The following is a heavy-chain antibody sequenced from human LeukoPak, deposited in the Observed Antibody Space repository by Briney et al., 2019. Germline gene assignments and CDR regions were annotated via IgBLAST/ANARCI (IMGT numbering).Heavy chain of an antibody. CDR2: IYSDGTT. CDR3: ATDAYSASPRNAY. J-gene: IGHJ4*02. CDR1: GFTVSNNY. Sequence: PGGSLRLSCAASGFTVSNNYMTWFRQAPGMGLEWVSLIYSDGTTYYADSVKGRFTVSSDNSKNTLYLQMNSLRAEDTAVYYCATDAYSASPRNAYWGQGTLVTVSS. D-gene: IGHD1-26*01. V-gene: IGHV3-53*01.